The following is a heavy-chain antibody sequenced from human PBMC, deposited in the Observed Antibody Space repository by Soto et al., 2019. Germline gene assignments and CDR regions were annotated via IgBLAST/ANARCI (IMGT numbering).Heavy chain of an antibody. CDR3: SRQRPKLSEVGPAGSDY. Sequence: QVQLVQSGAEVKKPGASVKVSCKASGYTFTTYYIHWVRQAPGQGLEWMGIINPGSGSPSYAQKFQGRVTLTRDKSTDTFSMELNSLRSEDTATYYCSRQRPKLSEVGPAGSDYWGQGTLVTVSS. CDR1: GYTFTTYY. CDR2: INPGSGSP. V-gene: IGHV1-46*03. J-gene: IGHJ4*02. D-gene: IGHD2-2*01.